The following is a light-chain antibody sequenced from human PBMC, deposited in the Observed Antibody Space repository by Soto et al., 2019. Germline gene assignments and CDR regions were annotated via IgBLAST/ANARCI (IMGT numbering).Light chain of an antibody. CDR3: QQYGSSLPVT. CDR2: AAS. J-gene: IGKJ4*01. V-gene: IGKV3-20*01. Sequence: EIVLTQSPGTLSLSPGERATLSCRASHSLTNNYLAWYQQKPGQAPRLLIYAASSRSTGIPDRFSGSGSETDFTLTISRLEPEDFAVYYCQQYGSSLPVTFGGGTNVEIK. CDR1: HSLTNNY.